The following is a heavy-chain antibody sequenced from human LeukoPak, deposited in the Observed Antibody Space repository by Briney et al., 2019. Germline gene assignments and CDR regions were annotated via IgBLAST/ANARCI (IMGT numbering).Heavy chain of an antibody. CDR1: GYTFTSYY. CDR2: INPSGGST. Sequence: EASVKVSCKASGYTFTSYYMHWVRQAPGQGLEWMGIINPSGGSTSYAQTFQGRVTLTRDMSTSTDYLELSSLRSEDTAVYYCARDNSVRDEAWWFSPWGQGTLVTVSS. V-gene: IGHV1-46*01. CDR3: ARDNSVRDEAWWFSP. D-gene: IGHD5-24*01. J-gene: IGHJ5*02.